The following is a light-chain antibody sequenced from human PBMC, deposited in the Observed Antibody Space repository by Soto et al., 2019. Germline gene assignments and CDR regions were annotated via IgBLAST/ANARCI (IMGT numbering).Light chain of an antibody. J-gene: IGKJ2*01. CDR3: HQYGGSPPYT. CDR1: QSVSSTF. CDR2: GAS. Sequence: EIVLTQSPGTLSLSPGERATLSCRASQSVSSTFIVWYQQKAGQAPRLLIYGASNRATGIPDRFSGSGSGTYFTLTISRLEPEDFALYYCHQYGGSPPYTFGQGTNLEIK. V-gene: IGKV3-20*01.